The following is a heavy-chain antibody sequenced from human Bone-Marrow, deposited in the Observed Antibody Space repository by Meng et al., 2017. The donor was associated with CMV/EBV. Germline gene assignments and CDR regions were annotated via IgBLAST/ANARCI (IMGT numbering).Heavy chain of an antibody. CDR1: GFTFSSYG. CDR3: ARDSGTVTRGD. J-gene: IGHJ4*02. D-gene: IGHD4-17*01. CDR2: ISYDGSNK. Sequence: GESLKISCAASGFTFSSYGMHWVRQAPGKGLEWVAVISYDGSNKYYADSVKGRFTISRDNSKNTLYLQMNSLRAEDTAVYYCARDSGTVTRGDWGQGTLVTVSS. V-gene: IGHV3-30*19.